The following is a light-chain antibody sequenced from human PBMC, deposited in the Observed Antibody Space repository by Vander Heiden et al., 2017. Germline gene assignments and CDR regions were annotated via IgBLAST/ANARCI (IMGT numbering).Light chain of an antibody. Sequence: QSALTQPASVSGSPGQSITISCTGTISDVGGYNYVSWYQQNPGKAPKLMIYEVTNRPSGVSTRFSGSKSGNTASLTISGLQAEDEADYYCGSYTSDTTLVFGAGTKVTVL. CDR2: EVT. CDR3: GSYTSDTTLV. V-gene: IGLV2-14*01. CDR1: ISDVGGYNY. J-gene: IGLJ1*01.